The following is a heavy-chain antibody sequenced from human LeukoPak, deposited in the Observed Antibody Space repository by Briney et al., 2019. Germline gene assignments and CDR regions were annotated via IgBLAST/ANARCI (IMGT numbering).Heavy chain of an antibody. CDR3: ARANYYYDSSGQGAFDI. D-gene: IGHD3-22*01. Sequence: ASVTVSCKASGYTFSTYGISWVRQAPGQGVEWMGWISAYNGNTKYAQKLQGRVTMTTDTSTTTAYMELRSLRSDDTAVYYCARANYYYDSSGQGAFDIWGQGTMITVSS. CDR1: GYTFSTYG. V-gene: IGHV1-18*01. J-gene: IGHJ3*02. CDR2: ISAYNGNT.